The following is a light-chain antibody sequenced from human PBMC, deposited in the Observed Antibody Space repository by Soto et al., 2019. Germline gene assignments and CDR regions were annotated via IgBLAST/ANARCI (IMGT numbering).Light chain of an antibody. V-gene: IGKV3-15*01. CDR2: GAS. J-gene: IGKJ2*01. CDR3: QQYNNGNT. CDR1: QSVSIN. Sequence: EIVMTQSPATLSVSPGERATLSCRASQSVSINLAWYQQKPGQAPRLLIYGASTRATGIPARFSGSGSGTEFTLTISSLQSEDFAVYYCQQYNNGNTFGQGTKLEIK.